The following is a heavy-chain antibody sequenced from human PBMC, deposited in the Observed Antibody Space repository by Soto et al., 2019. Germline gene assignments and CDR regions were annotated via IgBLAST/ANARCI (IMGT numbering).Heavy chain of an antibody. J-gene: IGHJ6*02. CDR2: ISGSGASI. CDR1: GFPFSTFS. V-gene: IGHV3-21*01. CDR3: ARDTPRGIYSAAGMDV. D-gene: IGHD1-26*01. Sequence: EVQLVESGGGLVKPGGSLRLSCVASGFPFSTFSLHWVRQAPGKGLEWVSSISGSGASIHYGDSLKGRSTISRDNAKNTVSLQMHSLSVEDTAVACWARDTPRGIYSAAGMDVWGQGTTVTVSS.